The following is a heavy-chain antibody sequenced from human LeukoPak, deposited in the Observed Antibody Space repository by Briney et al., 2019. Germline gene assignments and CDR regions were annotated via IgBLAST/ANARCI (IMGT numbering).Heavy chain of an antibody. CDR2: IKQDGSEK. CDR3: ARAEGEGYFDY. J-gene: IGHJ4*02. Sequence: GGSLRLSCAASGFTCSSYWMSWVRQAPGKGLEGVANIKQDGSEKYYVDSVKGRFTSSRDNAKNSLYMQMNSLRAEDTAVYSCARAEGEGYFDYWGQGTLVTVSS. D-gene: IGHD1-14*01. CDR1: GFTCSSYW. V-gene: IGHV3-7*01.